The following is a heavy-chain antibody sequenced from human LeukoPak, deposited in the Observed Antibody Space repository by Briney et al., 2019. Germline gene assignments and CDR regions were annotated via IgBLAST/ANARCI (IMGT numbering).Heavy chain of an antibody. J-gene: IGHJ5*02. Sequence: GGSLRLSCAASGFTFSDYYMSWIRQAPGKGLEWVSYISSSSSYTNYADSVKGRFTISRDNAKNSLYLQMNSLRAEDTAVYYCAKEGAVTMVRGVGIYNWFDPWGQGTLVTVSS. CDR3: AKEGAVTMVRGVGIYNWFDP. D-gene: IGHD3-10*01. CDR1: GFTFSDYY. CDR2: ISSSSSYT. V-gene: IGHV3-11*05.